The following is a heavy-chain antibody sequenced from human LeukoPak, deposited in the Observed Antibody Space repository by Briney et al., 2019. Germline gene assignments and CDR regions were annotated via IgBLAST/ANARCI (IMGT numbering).Heavy chain of an antibody. J-gene: IGHJ4*02. D-gene: IGHD4-17*01. CDR1: GFTFSKYS. Sequence: GSLRLSCAASGFTFSKYSMSWVRQTPGKGLEWIGEINHSGYTNDSPSLKSRVTLSIDTSRKQFSLNLRSVTVADTGIYYCTRMTTGHDYWGQGTLVTVSS. V-gene: IGHV4-34*01. CDR3: TRMTTGHDY. CDR2: INHSGYT.